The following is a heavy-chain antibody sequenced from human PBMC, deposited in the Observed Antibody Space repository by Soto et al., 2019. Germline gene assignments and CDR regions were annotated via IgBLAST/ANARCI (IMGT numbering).Heavy chain of an antibody. CDR1: GGSISGYY. V-gene: IGHV4-4*07. Sequence: QVQLQESGPGLVKPSETLSLTCTVSGGSISGYYWSWIRQPAGRRLEWIGRIYSSGTTNYSPSVKSRVYMSVDTSENQFSLKLTSVTAADTAVYYCARDDGRQLGLDCWGQGTLVTVSS. CDR3: ARDDGRQLGLDC. J-gene: IGHJ4*02. CDR2: IYSSGTT. D-gene: IGHD6-6*01.